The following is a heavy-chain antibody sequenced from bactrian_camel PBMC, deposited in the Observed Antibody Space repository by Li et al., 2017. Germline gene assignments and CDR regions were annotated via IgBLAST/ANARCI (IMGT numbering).Heavy chain of an antibody. J-gene: IGHJ4*01. CDR1: GFTFSSYG. V-gene: IGHV3S7*01. D-gene: IGHD4*01. CDR2: IYSDGSLK. CDR3: VTTSDFLMLTMTTLY. Sequence: VQLVESGGDLAQPGDSLRLSCVGSGFTFSSYGMSWVRHAPEKGLEWVSGIYSDGSLKYYADSVKGRFTISKDNAKNTLYLQMNSLKAEDTALYYRVTTSDFLMLTMTTLYWGQGTQVTVS.